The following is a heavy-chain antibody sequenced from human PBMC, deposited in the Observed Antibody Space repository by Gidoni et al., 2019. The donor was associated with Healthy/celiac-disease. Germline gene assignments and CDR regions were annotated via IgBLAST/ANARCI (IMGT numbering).Heavy chain of an antibody. V-gene: IGHV3-21*01. CDR2: ISSSSSYI. Sequence: EVQLVESGGGLVKPGGSLRLSCAASGFTFSSYSMNWVRQAPGKGLEWVSSISSSSSYIYYADSVKGRFTISRDNAKNSLYLQMNSLRAEDTAVYYCARDSPYYYDSSGYYSVWGQGTLVTVSS. D-gene: IGHD3-22*01. CDR1: GFTFSSYS. CDR3: ARDSPYYYDSSGYYSV. J-gene: IGHJ4*02.